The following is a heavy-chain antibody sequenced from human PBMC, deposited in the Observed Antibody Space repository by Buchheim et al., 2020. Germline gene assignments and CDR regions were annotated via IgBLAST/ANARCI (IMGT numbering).Heavy chain of an antibody. CDR2: MNLKSGFT. CDR1: ADTFTSYD. CDR3: ARVGGSIDF. J-gene: IGHJ4*02. Sequence: QVQLVQSGAEVKKPGASVKVSCKTSADTFTSYDINWVRQASGQGLEWMGWMNLKSGFTGCAQKFQGRVTMTRDTSISTAYMELTSLRSEDTAVYYCARVGGSIDFWGQGTL. D-gene: IGHD3-10*01. V-gene: IGHV1-8*01.